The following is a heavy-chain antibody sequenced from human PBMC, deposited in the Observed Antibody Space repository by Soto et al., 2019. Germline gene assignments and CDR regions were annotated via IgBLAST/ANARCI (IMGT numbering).Heavy chain of an antibody. J-gene: IGHJ4*02. V-gene: IGHV1-2*02. Sequence: ASVKVSCKASGYPFPGYCMHWVRQAPGQGVEWMGWINPNSGGTNYAQKFQGRVTMTRDTSISTAHMELSRLRSDDTAVYYCARAKGVTIFGVVIKEFDYWGQGTLVTVSS. D-gene: IGHD3-3*01. CDR1: GYPFPGYC. CDR3: ARAKGVTIFGVVIKEFDY. CDR2: INPNSGGT.